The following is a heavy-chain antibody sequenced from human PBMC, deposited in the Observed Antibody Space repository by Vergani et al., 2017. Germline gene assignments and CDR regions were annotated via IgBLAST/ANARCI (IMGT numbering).Heavy chain of an antibody. V-gene: IGHV3-23*01. CDR1: GFTFTSYA. J-gene: IGHJ3*02. Sequence: EVRLLESGGGLVQPGGSLRLSCVGSGFTFTSYAMNWVRQAPGKGLEWVSSVSGSSATPYYADSVKGRFTISRDNSKNTLFLHMNSLRPEDTAVYYCAKVGRSEVAGTFGAFDIWGQGTMVTVSS. CDR3: AKVGRSEVAGTFGAFDI. CDR2: VSGSSATP. D-gene: IGHD6-19*01.